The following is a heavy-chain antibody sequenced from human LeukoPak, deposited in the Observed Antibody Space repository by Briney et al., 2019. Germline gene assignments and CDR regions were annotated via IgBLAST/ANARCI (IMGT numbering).Heavy chain of an antibody. CDR1: GYTFIDYG. J-gene: IGHJ4*02. D-gene: IGHD3-22*01. CDR2: ISTYNGHT. CDR3: ARGVGYYDSSGYYYGWYFDY. Sequence: ASVKVSCKASGYTFIDYGVSWVRQAPGQGLEWMGWISTYNGHTYYAQKLQGRVTMTTDTSTSTAYMELRSLRSDDTAVYYCARGVGYYDSSGYYYGWYFDYWGQGTLVTVSS. V-gene: IGHV1-18*01.